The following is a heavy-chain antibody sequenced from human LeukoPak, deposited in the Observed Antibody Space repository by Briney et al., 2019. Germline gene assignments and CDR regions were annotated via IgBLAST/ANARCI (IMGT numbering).Heavy chain of an antibody. J-gene: IGHJ4*02. CDR2: IYADGSK. V-gene: IGHV3-53*01. CDR3: ARGGISRMMRYLTWFDY. Sequence: GGSLRLSCAASGFIVSGNYMSWVRQSPGKGLEWVSVIYADGSKYYADSVKGRFSISRHNSKNTVYLQMNGLRADDTAVYFCARGGISRMMRYLTWFDYWGQGTLVTVSS. CDR1: GFIVSGNY. D-gene: IGHD2-2*01.